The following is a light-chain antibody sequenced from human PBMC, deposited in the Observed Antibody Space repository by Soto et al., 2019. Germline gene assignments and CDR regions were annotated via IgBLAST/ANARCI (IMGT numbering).Light chain of an antibody. CDR2: GNT. Sequence: QSVLTQPPSVSGAQGQRVTISCTGSSSNIGAGYDVHWYQPLPGTAPKLLIYGNTNRPSGVPDRLSGSKSGTSASLAITGLQAEDEADYYCQSYDSSLIGVVFGGGTKVTVL. J-gene: IGLJ2*01. CDR1: SSNIGAGYD. CDR3: QSYDSSLIGVV. V-gene: IGLV1-40*01.